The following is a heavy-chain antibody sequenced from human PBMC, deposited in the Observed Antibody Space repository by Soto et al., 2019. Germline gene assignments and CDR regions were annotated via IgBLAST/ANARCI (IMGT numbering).Heavy chain of an antibody. J-gene: IGHJ6*03. D-gene: IGHD4-17*01. CDR2: INHSGST. CDR1: GGSFSGYY. V-gene: IGHV4-34*01. Sequence: SETLSLTCAVYGGSFSGYYWSWIRQPPGKGLEWIGEINHSGSTNYNPSLKSRVTISVDTSKNQFSLKLSSVTAADTAVYYCARVYGDYAIYYYYYMDVWGKGTTVTVSS. CDR3: ARVYGDYAIYYYYYMDV.